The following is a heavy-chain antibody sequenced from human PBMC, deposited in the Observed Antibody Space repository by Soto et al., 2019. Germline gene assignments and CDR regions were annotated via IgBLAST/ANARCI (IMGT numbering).Heavy chain of an antibody. Sequence: ASVKVSCKASGGTFSSYTISWVRQAPGQGLEWMGRIIPILGIANYAQKFQGRVTITADKSTSTAYMELSSLRSEDTAVYYCARDYKEYYYDSSGYYWGQGTLVTVSS. D-gene: IGHD3-22*01. CDR3: ARDYKEYYYDSSGYY. CDR1: GGTFSSYT. J-gene: IGHJ4*02. CDR2: IIPILGIA. V-gene: IGHV1-69*04.